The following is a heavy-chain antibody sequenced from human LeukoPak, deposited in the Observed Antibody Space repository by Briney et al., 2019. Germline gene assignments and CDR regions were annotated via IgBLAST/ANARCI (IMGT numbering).Heavy chain of an antibody. D-gene: IGHD3-10*01. CDR1: GFTFSTYA. J-gene: IGHJ6*03. CDR3: AKNLLGDSGYYYYYMDV. CDR2: ISGSGGST. Sequence: PGGSLRLSCAASGFTFSTYAMSWVRQAPGKGLEWVSAISGSGGSTYYADSVKGRFTISRDNSKNTLYLQMNSLRAEDTAVYYCAKNLLGDSGYYYYYMDVWGKGTTVTISS. V-gene: IGHV3-23*01.